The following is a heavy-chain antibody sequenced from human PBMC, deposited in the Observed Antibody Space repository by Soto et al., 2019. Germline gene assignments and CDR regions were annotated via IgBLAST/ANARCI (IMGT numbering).Heavy chain of an antibody. CDR2: IIPIFGTT. V-gene: IGHV1-69*13. J-gene: IGHJ6*02. CDR1: GSTFSSYA. Sequence: GASVKVSCKASGSTFSSYAISWVRQGPGQRLEWMGGIIPIFGTTNYAQKFQGRVTITADESTSTAYMELSSLRSEDTAVYYCARVTELGYGPKYYGMDVWGQGTTVTVSS. D-gene: IGHD3-16*01. CDR3: ARVTELGYGPKYYGMDV.